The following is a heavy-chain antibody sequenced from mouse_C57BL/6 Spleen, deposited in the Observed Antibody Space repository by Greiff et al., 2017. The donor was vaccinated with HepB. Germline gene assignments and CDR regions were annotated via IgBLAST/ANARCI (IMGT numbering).Heavy chain of an antibody. Sequence: VHLVESGAELARPGASVKLSCKASGYTFTSYGISWVKQRTGQGLEWIGEIYPRSGNTYYNEKFKGKATLTADKSSSTAYMELRSLTSEDSAVYFCAREPPMGFDVWGTGTTVTVSS. J-gene: IGHJ1*03. D-gene: IGHD1-1*02. CDR1: GYTFTSYG. CDR3: AREPPMGFDV. CDR2: IYPRSGNT. V-gene: IGHV1-81*01.